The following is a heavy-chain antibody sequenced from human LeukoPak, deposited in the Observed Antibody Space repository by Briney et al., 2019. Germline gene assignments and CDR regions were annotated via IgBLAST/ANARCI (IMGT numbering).Heavy chain of an antibody. CDR1: GFTFSDYY. D-gene: IGHD3-22*01. V-gene: IGHV3-11*01. CDR3: ARERYYYDSSGYQLDY. Sequence: GGSLRLSCAASGFTFSDYYMSWIRQAPGKGLEWVSYISSSGSTIYYADSAKGRFTISRDNAKNSLYLQMNSLRAEDTAVYYCARERYYYDSSGYQLDYWGQGTLVTVSS. CDR2: ISSSGSTI. J-gene: IGHJ4*02.